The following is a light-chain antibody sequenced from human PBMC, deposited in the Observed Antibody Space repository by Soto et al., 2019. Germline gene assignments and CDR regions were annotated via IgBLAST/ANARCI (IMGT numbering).Light chain of an antibody. CDR1: QSVSSSY. J-gene: IGKJ5*01. CDR2: GAS. V-gene: IGKV3-20*01. CDR3: QRSLA. Sequence: EIVLTQSPGTLSLSPGERATLSCRASQSVSSSYLAWYQQKPGQAPRLLIYGASSRATGIPDRFSGSGSGTDFTLTISRLEPEDFAVYYCQRSLAFGQGTRLEIK.